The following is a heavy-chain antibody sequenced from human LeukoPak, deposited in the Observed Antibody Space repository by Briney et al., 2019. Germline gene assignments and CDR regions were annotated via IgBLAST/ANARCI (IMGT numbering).Heavy chain of an antibody. Sequence: GGSLRLSCAASGFTFSSYAMSWVRQAPGKGLEWVSAISGNGGSRYYADSVKVRITISRDNSRNTLYLQMTTLRAEDTAVYYCARNDLTEMATNPSGASTRFDYWGQGTLVTVSS. CDR2: ISGNGGSR. CDR3: ARNDLTEMATNPSGASTRFDY. J-gene: IGHJ4*02. CDR1: GFTFSSYA. V-gene: IGHV3-23*01. D-gene: IGHD5-24*01.